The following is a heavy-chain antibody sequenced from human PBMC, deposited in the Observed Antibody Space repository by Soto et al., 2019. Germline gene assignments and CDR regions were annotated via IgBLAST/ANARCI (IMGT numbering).Heavy chain of an antibody. CDR3: AKGVSYSYSARFDN. CDR2: ISYDGTTQ. CDR1: GFTFSTYG. J-gene: IGHJ4*02. Sequence: GGSLRLSCAASGFTFSTYGMHWVRQAPGKGLEWVAVISYDGTTQYYADSVKGRFAISRDNSKNTLYLQMNSLRTDDMGVYYCAKGVSYSYSARFDNWGQGTLVTVSS. D-gene: IGHD5-18*01. V-gene: IGHV3-30*18.